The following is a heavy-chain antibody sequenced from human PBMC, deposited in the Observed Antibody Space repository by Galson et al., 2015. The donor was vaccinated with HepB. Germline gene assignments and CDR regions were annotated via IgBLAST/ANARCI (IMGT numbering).Heavy chain of an antibody. CDR1: GGSFSTYY. CDR3: ARAVYYDFWNGFGP. D-gene: IGHD3-3*01. V-gene: IGHV4-34*01. J-gene: IGHJ5*02. CDR2: INHSGST. Sequence: LSLTCAVYGGSFSTYYWSWIRQPPGKGLEWIGEINHSGSTNYNPSLKSRVTISVDTSKNRFSLKLSSVTAADAAVYYCARAVYYDFWNGFGPWGQGTLVTVSS.